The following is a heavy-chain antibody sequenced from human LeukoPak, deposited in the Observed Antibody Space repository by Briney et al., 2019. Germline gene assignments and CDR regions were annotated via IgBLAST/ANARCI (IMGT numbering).Heavy chain of an antibody. J-gene: IGHJ4*02. CDR2: INHSGST. V-gene: IGHV4-34*01. Sequence: PSETLSLTCAVYGGSFSGYYWSWIRQPPGKGLEWIGEINHSGSTNYNPSLKSRVTISVDTSKNQFSLKLSSVTAADTAVYYCASDSKRGYSYGFGYRGQGTLVTVSS. CDR3: ASDSKRGYSYGFGY. D-gene: IGHD5-18*01. CDR1: GGSFSGYY.